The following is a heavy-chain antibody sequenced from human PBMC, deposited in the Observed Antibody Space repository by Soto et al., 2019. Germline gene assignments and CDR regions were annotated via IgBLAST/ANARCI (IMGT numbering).Heavy chain of an antibody. CDR2: IKQDGSEK. J-gene: IGHJ4*02. CDR3: ASEEWFYDY. V-gene: IGHV3-7*01. D-gene: IGHD3-3*01. CDR1: GFTFSTYW. Sequence: EVQLVESGGGLVQPGGSLRLSCAASGFTFSTYWMSWVRQAPGKGLEWVANIKQDGSEKYYVDSVKGRFTISKDNAKNSLYLQMSSLRAEDTAVYYCASEEWFYDYWGQGTLVTVSS.